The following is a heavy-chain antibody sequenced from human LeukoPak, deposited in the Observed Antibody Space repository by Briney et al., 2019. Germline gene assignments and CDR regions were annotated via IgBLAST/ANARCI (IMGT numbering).Heavy chain of an antibody. V-gene: IGHV4-38-2*02. CDR2: IYHSGSS. CDR3: ARDRRVGGYSGYEIFDY. D-gene: IGHD5-12*01. J-gene: IGHJ4*02. Sequence: SETLSLTCTVSGYSISSGYYWGWIRRPPGKGLEWIGSIYHSGSSYYNPSLKSRVTISVDTSKNQFSLKVRYVTAADTAVYYCARDRRVGGYSGYEIFDYRGQGTLVTVSS. CDR1: GYSISSGYY.